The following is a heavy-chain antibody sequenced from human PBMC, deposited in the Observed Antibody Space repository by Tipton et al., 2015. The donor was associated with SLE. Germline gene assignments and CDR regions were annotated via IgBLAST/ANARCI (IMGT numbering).Heavy chain of an antibody. J-gene: IGHJ4*02. Sequence: VQLVQSGGGLVKPGGSLRLSCAASGFTFSSYSMNWVRQAPGKGLEWVSSISSSSSYIYYADSVKGRFTISRDNAKNSLYLQMNSLRAEDTAVYYCARPCPSGSYCHFDYWGQGTLVTVSS. D-gene: IGHD1-26*01. CDR1: GFTFSSYS. CDR2: ISSSSSYI. V-gene: IGHV3-21*01. CDR3: ARPCPSGSYCHFDY.